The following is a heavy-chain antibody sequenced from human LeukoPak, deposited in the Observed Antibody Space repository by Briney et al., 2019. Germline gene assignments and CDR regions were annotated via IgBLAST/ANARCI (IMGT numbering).Heavy chain of an antibody. D-gene: IGHD2-15*01. CDR2: ISYDGSNK. J-gene: IGHJ3*02. Sequence: PGGSLRLSCTASGFTFRSYAMHWVRQAPGKGLEWVAVISYDGSNKYYADSVKGRFTISRDNSKNTLYLQMNSLRADDTAVYYCASLVVVVTATHQHDDAFDIWGQGTMVTVSS. CDR1: GFTFRSYA. CDR3: ASLVVVVTATHQHDDAFDI. V-gene: IGHV3-30-3*01.